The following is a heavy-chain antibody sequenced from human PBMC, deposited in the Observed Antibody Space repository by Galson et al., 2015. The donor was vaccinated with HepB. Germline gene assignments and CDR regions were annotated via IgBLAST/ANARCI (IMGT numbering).Heavy chain of an antibody. CDR2: ISYDGRDK. V-gene: IGHV3-30*04. Sequence: LRLSCAASGFTFSSYAIHWVRQAPGKGLEWVAFISYDGRDKFYPDSVKGRFTISRDNSKNSLFLQMDSLRAEDTALYYCARETDYGGDSATAFDIWGQGTMVTVSS. CDR3: ARETDYGGDSATAFDI. CDR1: GFTFSSYA. J-gene: IGHJ3*02. D-gene: IGHD4-23*01.